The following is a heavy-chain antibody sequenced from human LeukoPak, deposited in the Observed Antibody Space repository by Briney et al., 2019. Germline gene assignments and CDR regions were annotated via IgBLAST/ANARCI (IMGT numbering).Heavy chain of an antibody. CDR1: GGSISSYF. D-gene: IGHD3-10*01. Sequence: SETLSLTCTVSGGSISSYFSSWIRQPPGKGLEWIGYIYYSGSTNYNPSLKSRVTISLHTSKNQFSLKLNSVTAADTAVYYCARGEFKTYGMDVWGQGTTVTVSS. CDR3: ARGEFKTYGMDV. J-gene: IGHJ6*02. V-gene: IGHV4-59*01. CDR2: IYYSGST.